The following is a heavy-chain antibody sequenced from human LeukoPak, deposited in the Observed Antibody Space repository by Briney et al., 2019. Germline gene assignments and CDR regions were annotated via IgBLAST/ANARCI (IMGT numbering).Heavy chain of an antibody. CDR3: ARIGPILGAAWVDY. CDR1: GYSISSNHW. CDR2: IFYAGST. Sequence: SETLSLTCAVSGYSISSNHWWGWIRQPPAKGLEWIGYIFYAGSTYYNPSLKSRVTTSVDTSKNQFSLRLSSVTAVDTAVYYCARIGPILGAAWVDYWGQGTLVSVSS. D-gene: IGHD3-3*02. V-gene: IGHV4-28*01. J-gene: IGHJ4*02.